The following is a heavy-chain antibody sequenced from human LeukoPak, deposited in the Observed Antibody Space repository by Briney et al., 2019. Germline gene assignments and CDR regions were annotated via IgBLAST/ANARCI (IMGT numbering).Heavy chain of an antibody. J-gene: IGHJ4*02. CDR1: GFTVSSNY. CDR3: ATSGTTVTTIDY. Sequence: HPGGSLRLSCAASGFTVSSNYMSWVRQAPGKGLEWVSVIYSGGSTYYADSVKGRFTISRDNSKNTLYLQMNSLRAEDTAVYYCATSGTTVTTIDYWGQGTLVTVSS. V-gene: IGHV3-53*01. CDR2: IYSGGST. D-gene: IGHD4-17*01.